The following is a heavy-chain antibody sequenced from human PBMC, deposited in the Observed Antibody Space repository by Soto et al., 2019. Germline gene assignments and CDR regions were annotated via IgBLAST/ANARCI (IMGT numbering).Heavy chain of an antibody. D-gene: IGHD1-26*01. J-gene: IGHJ6*02. CDR1: GFTVSSNY. Sequence: PGGSLRLSCSASGFTVSSNYMSWVRQAPGKELEWVSVIYSGGSTYYADSVKGRFTISRDNSKNTLYLQMDILRVEDTAVYYCARDLQGGTYPYYYYAMDVWGQGTTVTVSS. CDR3: ARDLQGGTYPYYYYAMDV. V-gene: IGHV3-53*01. CDR2: IYSGGST.